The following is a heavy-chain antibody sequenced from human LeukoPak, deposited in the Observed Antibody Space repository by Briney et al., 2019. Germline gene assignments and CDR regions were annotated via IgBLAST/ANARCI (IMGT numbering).Heavy chain of an antibody. J-gene: IGHJ4*02. Sequence: SQTLSLTCAVSGGSISSGGYSWSWIRQSSGKGLEWIGYIYHSGSTYYNPSLYSRLTISVDTSKNQFSLKLTSVTAADTAVYYCARDRRGYGSFDSWGQGTLVTVSS. D-gene: IGHD5-18*01. CDR2: IYHSGST. CDR3: ARDRRGYGSFDS. V-gene: IGHV4-30-2*06. CDR1: GGSISSGGYS.